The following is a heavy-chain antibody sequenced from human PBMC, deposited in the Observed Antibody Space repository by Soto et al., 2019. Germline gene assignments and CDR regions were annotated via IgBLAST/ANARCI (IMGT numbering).Heavy chain of an antibody. V-gene: IGHV3-30*03. Sequence: QVQLVESGGGVVQPGTSLRLSCVASGFTFSTSGMHCVRQAPGKGLEWVAVISRDGIVKHYADSVKGRFTISRDTSKNTLYLQMISLRAEDTAVYYCAGEIASGYWGQGTLVTVSS. CDR3: AGEIASGY. D-gene: IGHD2-21*01. CDR2: ISRDGIVK. CDR1: GFTFSTSG. J-gene: IGHJ4*02.